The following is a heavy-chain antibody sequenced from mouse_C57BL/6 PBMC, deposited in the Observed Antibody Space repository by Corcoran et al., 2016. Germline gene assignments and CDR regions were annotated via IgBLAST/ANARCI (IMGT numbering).Heavy chain of an antibody. Sequence: QVTLKESGPGILQSSQTLSLTCSFSGFSLSTSGMGVSWIRQPSGKGLEWLAHIYWDDDKRYNPSLKSRLTISKDTSRNQVFLKITSVDTADTATYYCARRGDYYGSSYDYWYFDVWGTGTTVTVSS. J-gene: IGHJ1*03. CDR2: IYWDDDK. CDR1: GFSLSTSGMG. V-gene: IGHV8-12*01. D-gene: IGHD1-1*01. CDR3: ARRGDYYGSSYDYWYFDV.